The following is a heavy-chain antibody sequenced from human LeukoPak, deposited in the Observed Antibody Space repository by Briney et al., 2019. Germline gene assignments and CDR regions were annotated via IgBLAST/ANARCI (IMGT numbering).Heavy chain of an antibody. Sequence: GGSLRLSCAASGFTFSNAWMSWVRQAPGKGLEWVGRIKSKTDGGTPDYAAPVKGRFTISRDDSKNTLYLQMSSLKTEDTAVYYCTTVVLRYFDLLRTFDYWGQGTLVTVSS. D-gene: IGHD3-9*01. CDR3: TTVVLRYFDLLRTFDY. J-gene: IGHJ4*02. CDR2: IKSKTDGGTP. CDR1: GFTFSNAW. V-gene: IGHV3-15*01.